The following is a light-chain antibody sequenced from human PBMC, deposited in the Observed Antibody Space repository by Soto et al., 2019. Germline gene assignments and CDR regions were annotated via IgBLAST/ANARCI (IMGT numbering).Light chain of an antibody. V-gene: IGLV1-51*01. CDR1: SSNIGSFY. CDR2: DND. Sequence: QSVLTQPPSVSAAPGQRVTISCSGSSSNIGSFYVSWYQQFPGTAPRLLIYDNDKRPSGIPDRFSGSKSGTSATLGITGLQTGDEADYYCGTWDSSLTAGVFGSGTKLTVL. CDR3: GTWDSSLTAGV. J-gene: IGLJ1*01.